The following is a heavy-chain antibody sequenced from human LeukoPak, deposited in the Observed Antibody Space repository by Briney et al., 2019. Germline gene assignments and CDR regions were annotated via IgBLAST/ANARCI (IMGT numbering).Heavy chain of an antibody. J-gene: IGHJ6*03. D-gene: IGHD1-7*01. CDR2: IKSKADGGTT. CDR1: GFIVSNDY. CDR3: TTNYTDNYYYMDV. Sequence: PGGSLRLSCAASGFIVSNDYMSWVRQAPGKGLEWVGHIKSKADGGTTDYAAPVKGRFTISRDDSKNMLFLQMNSLKTEDTALYYCTTNYTDNYYYMDVWGIGTTVTVSS. V-gene: IGHV3-15*01.